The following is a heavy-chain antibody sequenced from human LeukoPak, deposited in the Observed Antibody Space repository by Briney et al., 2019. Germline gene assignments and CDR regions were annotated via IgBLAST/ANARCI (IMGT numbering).Heavy chain of an antibody. Sequence: GGSLRLSCEASGFTFSSYAMSWVRQAPGKGLEWVSAISGSGGSTYYADSVKGRFTISRDNSKNTLYLQMNSLRAEDTAVYYCAKERGLANYYGMDVWGQGTTVTVSS. J-gene: IGHJ6*02. V-gene: IGHV3-23*01. CDR1: GFTFSSYA. CDR2: ISGSGGST. CDR3: AKERGLANYYGMDV. D-gene: IGHD1-26*01.